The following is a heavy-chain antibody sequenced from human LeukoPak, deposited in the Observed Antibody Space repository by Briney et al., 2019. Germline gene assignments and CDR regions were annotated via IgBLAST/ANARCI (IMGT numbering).Heavy chain of an antibody. CDR2: IYYSRST. V-gene: IGHV4-59*01. D-gene: IGHD7-27*01. J-gene: IGHJ6*03. CDR1: GGSISSYY. Sequence: PSETLSLTCTVSGGSISSYYWSWIRQPPGKGLEWIGYIYYSRSTNYNPSLKSRVTISVDTSKNQFSLKLSSVTAADTAVYYCARDLGNYYYYYMDVWGKGTTVTVPS. CDR3: ARDLGNYYYYYMDV.